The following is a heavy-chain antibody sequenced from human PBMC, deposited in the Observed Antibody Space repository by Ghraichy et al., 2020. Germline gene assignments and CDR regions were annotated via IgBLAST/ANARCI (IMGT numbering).Heavy chain of an antibody. CDR1: GGSISSYY. J-gene: IGHJ4*02. CDR2: IYYSGST. Sequence: GSLSLTCTVSGGSISSYYWSWIRQPPGKGLEWIGYIYYSGSTNYNPSLKSRVTISVDTSKNQFSLKLSSVTAADTAVYYCARVSGSYSDYYFDYWGQGTLVTVSS. D-gene: IGHD1-26*01. V-gene: IGHV4-59*01. CDR3: ARVSGSYSDYYFDY.